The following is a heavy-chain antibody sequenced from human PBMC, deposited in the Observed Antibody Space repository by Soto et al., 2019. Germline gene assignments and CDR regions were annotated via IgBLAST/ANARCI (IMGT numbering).Heavy chain of an antibody. J-gene: IGHJ5*02. CDR3: ARHRPPPTGFDP. Sequence: QLQLQESGPGLVKPSETLSLTCTVSGGSISSSSYYWGWIRQPPGKGLEWIGSIYYSGSTYYNPSLKSRVTISVDTSKNQFSLKLSSVTAADTAVYYCARHRPPPTGFDPWGQGTLVTVSS. CDR2: IYYSGST. V-gene: IGHV4-39*01. CDR1: GGSISSSSYY.